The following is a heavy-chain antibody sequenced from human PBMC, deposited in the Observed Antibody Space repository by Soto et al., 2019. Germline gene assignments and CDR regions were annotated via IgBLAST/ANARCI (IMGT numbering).Heavy chain of an antibody. Sequence: SATLPLTCAVYGWSFSVYYWSWLRQPPGKGLEWIGEINHSGSTNYNPSLKSRVTISVDTSKNQFSLKLSSVTAADTAVYYCARASHHCSSTSCYIDYWGQGTLVTVSS. CDR1: GWSFSVYY. CDR2: INHSGST. D-gene: IGHD2-2*01. CDR3: ARASHHCSSTSCYIDY. V-gene: IGHV4-34*01. J-gene: IGHJ4*02.